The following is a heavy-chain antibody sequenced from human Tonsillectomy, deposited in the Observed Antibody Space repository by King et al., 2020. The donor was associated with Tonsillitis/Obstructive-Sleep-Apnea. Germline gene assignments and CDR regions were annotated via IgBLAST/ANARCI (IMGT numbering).Heavy chain of an antibody. D-gene: IGHD6-19*01. CDR2: ISGSGGNT. J-gene: IGHJ3*01. CDR3: AKDTFGSGWFLGAFDF. Sequence: VQLVESGGGLVQPGGSLRLSCAASGFIFSTYAMTWVRQAPGKGLEWVSSISGSGGNTYSADSVKGRFTISRDNSKNTLFLQMNSLGVEDTAVYYCAKDTFGSGWFLGAFDFGGQGTMVTVSS. CDR1: GFIFSTYA. V-gene: IGHV3-23*04.